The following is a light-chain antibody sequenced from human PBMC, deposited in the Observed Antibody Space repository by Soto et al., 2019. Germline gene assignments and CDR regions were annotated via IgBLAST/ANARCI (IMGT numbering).Light chain of an antibody. CDR2: WAS. V-gene: IGKV4-1*01. J-gene: IGKJ2*02. CDR3: QQYYSTPRT. CDR1: QSVLYSSNNKNY. Sequence: DIVMTQSPDSLAVSLGERATINCKSSQSVLYSSNNKNYVAWYQQKPGQPPKLLIYWASTRESGVPDRFSGSGSGTDVTLTISSLQAEDVAVYYCQQYYSTPRTFGQGTKLEIK.